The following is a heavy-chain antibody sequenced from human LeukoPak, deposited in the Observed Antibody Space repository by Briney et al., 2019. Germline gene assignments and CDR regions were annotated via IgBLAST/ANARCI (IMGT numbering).Heavy chain of an antibody. Sequence: GASVKVSCKASGYIFTSYYMHWVRQAPGQGLEWMGIINPSGGSTSYAQKFQGRVTMTRGTSTSTVYMELSSLRSEDTAVYYCGRDLSNGDGYDLDYWGQGTLVTVSS. V-gene: IGHV1-46*01. CDR1: GYIFTSYY. D-gene: IGHD5-24*01. CDR3: GRDLSNGDGYDLDY. CDR2: INPSGGST. J-gene: IGHJ4*02.